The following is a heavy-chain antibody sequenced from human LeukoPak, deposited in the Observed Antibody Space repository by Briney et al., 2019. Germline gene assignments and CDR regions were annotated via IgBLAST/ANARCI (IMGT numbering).Heavy chain of an antibody. J-gene: IGHJ4*02. CDR3: ARLGIWQQLVRVGDY. Sequence: SETLSLTCTVSGGSISNYYWTWIRQPPGKGLEWIGYIYYSGSTNYNPSLKSRVTISVDTSKNQFSLKLSSVTAADTAVYYCARLGIWQQLVRVGDYWGQGTLVTVSS. CDR1: GGSISNYY. D-gene: IGHD6-13*01. CDR2: IYYSGST. V-gene: IGHV4-59*08.